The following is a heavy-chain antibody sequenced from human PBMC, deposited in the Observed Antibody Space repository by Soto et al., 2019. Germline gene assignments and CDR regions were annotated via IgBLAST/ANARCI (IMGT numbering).Heavy chain of an antibody. CDR2: IWYDGSNK. V-gene: IGHV3-33*01. D-gene: IGHD6-19*01. Sequence: GGSLRLSCAASGFTFSSYGMHWVRQAPGKGLEWVAVIWYDGSNKYYADSVKGRFTISRDNSKNTLYLQMNSLRAEDTAVYYCAREFDVVAVAGAFDYWGQGTLVTVSS. J-gene: IGHJ4*02. CDR3: AREFDVVAVAGAFDY. CDR1: GFTFSSYG.